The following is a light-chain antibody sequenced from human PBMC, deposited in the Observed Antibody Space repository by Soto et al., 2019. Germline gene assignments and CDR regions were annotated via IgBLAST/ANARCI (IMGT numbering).Light chain of an antibody. Sequence: AIRMTQSPSSFSAYTGDRVTITCRASKSIASYLAWYQQEPGRAPNLLIYAAYTLQSGVPSRFSGSGSETDLTHTISSLQSDEFATFYCQQYYAFPFNFGPGTTVPIK. CDR2: AAY. CDR3: QQYYAFPFN. CDR1: KSIASY. J-gene: IGKJ3*01. V-gene: IGKV1-8*01.